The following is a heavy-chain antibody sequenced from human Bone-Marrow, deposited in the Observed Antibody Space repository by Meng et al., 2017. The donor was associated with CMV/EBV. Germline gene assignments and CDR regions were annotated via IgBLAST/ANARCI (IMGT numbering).Heavy chain of an antibody. V-gene: IGHV5-51*01. Sequence: GGSLRLSCKGSGYSFTSYWIAWVRQTPGKGLEWMGIIYPGDSDATYSPSFQGQVTISVDKSISTAYLQWSSLKASDTAMYFCARRRGDVKWFDPWGQGTLVTVSS. CDR1: GYSFTSYW. J-gene: IGHJ5*02. CDR2: IYPGDSDA. D-gene: IGHD3-10*01. CDR3: ARRRGDVKWFDP.